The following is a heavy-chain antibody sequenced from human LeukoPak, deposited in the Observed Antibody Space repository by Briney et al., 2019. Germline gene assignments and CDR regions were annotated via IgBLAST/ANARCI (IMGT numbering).Heavy chain of an antibody. V-gene: IGHV4-59*01. CDR2: IYYSGST. CDR1: GGSISSYY. D-gene: IGHD2-15*01. J-gene: IGHJ5*02. CDR3: ARYCSGGSCPNWFDP. Sequence: SETLSLTCTVSGGSISSYYWSWIRQPPGKGLEWIGYIYYSGSTNHNPSLKSRVTISVDTSKNQFSLKLSSVTAADTAVYYCARYCSGGSCPNWFDPWGQGTLVTVSS.